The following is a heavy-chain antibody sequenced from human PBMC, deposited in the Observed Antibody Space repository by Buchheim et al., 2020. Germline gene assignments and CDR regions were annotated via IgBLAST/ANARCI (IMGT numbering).Heavy chain of an antibody. D-gene: IGHD4-23*01. CDR3: AKGTTVITNHSPDY. V-gene: IGHV3-30*18. J-gene: IGHJ4*02. CDR2: ISYDGRNK. CDR1: GFTFSSYV. Sequence: QVQLVESGGGVVQSGRSLRLSCAASGFTFSSYVMHWVRQAPGKGLEWVAVISYDGRNKYSADSVKGRFTISRDNSKNTLYLQMNILRTEDTAVYYCAKGTTVITNHSPDYWGQGTL.